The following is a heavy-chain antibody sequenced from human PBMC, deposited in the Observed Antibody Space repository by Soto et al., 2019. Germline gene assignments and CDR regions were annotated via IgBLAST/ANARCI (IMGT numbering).Heavy chain of an antibody. J-gene: IGHJ4*02. D-gene: IGHD6-19*01. V-gene: IGHV1-18*04. Sequence: GASVKVCLKASCYGFASCAISCLRHAPGQGLDWMGWISAYNGNTNYAQKLQGRVTITTDTSTSTAYMELRSLRSDDTAVYYCARGPGQWLAYFDYWGQGTLVTAPQ. CDR1: CYGFASCA. CDR3: ARGPGQWLAYFDY. CDR2: ISAYNGNT.